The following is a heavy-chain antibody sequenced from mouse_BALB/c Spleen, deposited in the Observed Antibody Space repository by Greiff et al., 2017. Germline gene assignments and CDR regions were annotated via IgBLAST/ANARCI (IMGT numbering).Heavy chain of an antibody. CDR3: ARKGDYYAMDD. J-gene: IGHJ4*01. CDR1: GYTFTSYW. CDR2: IYPGDGDT. V-gene: IGHV1-87*01. D-gene: IGHD3-3*01. Sequence: VQRVESGAELARPGASVKLSCKASGYTFTSYWMQWVKQRPGQGLEWIGAIYPGDGDTRYTQKFKGKATLTADKSSSTAYMQLSSLASEDSAVYYCARKGDYYAMDDWGQGTTVTVSS.